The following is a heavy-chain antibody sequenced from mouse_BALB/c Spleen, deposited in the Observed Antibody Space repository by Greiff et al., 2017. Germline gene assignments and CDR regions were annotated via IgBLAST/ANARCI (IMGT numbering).Heavy chain of an antibody. Sequence: EVKVVESGGGLVQPGGSLRLSCATSGFTFTDYYMSWVRQPPGKALEWLGFIRNKANGYTTEYSASVKGRFTISRDNSQSILYLQMNTLRAEDSATYYCARDIPDCFAYWGQGTLVTVYA. CDR2: IRNKANGYTT. V-gene: IGHV7-3*02. CDR1: GFTFTDYY. J-gene: IGHJ3*01. CDR3: ARDIPDCFAY.